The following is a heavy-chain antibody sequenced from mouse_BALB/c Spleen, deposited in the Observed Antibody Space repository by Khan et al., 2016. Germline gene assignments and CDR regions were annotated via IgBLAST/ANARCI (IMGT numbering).Heavy chain of an antibody. CDR1: GYTFTNYG. D-gene: IGHD1-1*01. CDR2: INTYTGEP. Sequence: QIQLVQSGPELKKPGETVKISCKASGYTFTNYGMNWVKQAPGKGLKWMGWINTYTGEPTYADDFKGRFAFSLETSASTVYLQINNLKNEDTATYFCARYYGSSSFDYWGQGTTLTVSS. V-gene: IGHV9-3-1*01. CDR3: ARYYGSSSFDY. J-gene: IGHJ2*01.